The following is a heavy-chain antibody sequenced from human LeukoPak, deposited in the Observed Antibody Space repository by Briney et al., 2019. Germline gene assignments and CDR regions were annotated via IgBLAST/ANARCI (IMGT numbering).Heavy chain of an antibody. CDR1: GDSISGSDYY. V-gene: IGHV4-39*01. J-gene: IGHJ5*02. Sequence: SETLSLTCNVSGDSISGSDYYWGWMRQPPGKGLEWIANIWYSGSAYYNPSLQSRVTITVDTSKNQFSLNVKSVTAGDSAVYYCLRHAGGIILTWGQGTRVAVPS. CDR2: IWYSGSA. D-gene: IGHD1-1*01. CDR3: LRHAGGIILT.